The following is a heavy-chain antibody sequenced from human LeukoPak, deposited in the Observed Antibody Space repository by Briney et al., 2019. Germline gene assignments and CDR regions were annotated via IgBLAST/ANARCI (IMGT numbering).Heavy chain of an antibody. Sequence: PGGSLRLSCAASGFTFTIYAMSWVRQAPGKGLEWVSAITGSGGSTYYADSVKGRFTISRDNSKNTLYLQMNSLRAEDTAVYYCARDPLGDYWGQGTLVTVSS. CDR2: ITGSGGST. CDR1: GFTFTIYA. CDR3: ARDPLGDY. J-gene: IGHJ4*02. V-gene: IGHV3-23*01. D-gene: IGHD7-27*01.